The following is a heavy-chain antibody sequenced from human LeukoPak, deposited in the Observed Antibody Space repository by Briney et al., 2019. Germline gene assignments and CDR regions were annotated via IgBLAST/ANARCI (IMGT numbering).Heavy chain of an antibody. V-gene: IGHV3-23*01. Sequence: PGGSLRLSCAVSGFTVRSHYLTWVRQAPGKGLEWVSTTGLNSVNTLCAESVQGRFSISRDNSKNTLDLQMDNLRVDDTAVYYCAKGDDIGKHPTRAYYFDTWGQGTLVTVSS. J-gene: IGHJ4*02. CDR3: AKGDDIGKHPTRAYYFDT. CDR2: TGLNSVNT. CDR1: GFTVRSHY. D-gene: IGHD5-24*01.